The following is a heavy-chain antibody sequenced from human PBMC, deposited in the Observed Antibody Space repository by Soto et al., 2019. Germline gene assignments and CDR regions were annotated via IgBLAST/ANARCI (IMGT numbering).Heavy chain of an antibody. CDR3: AREATYYDSGN. V-gene: IGHV3-53*01. Sequence: EVQLVESGGGLIQPGGSLRLSCAASGFTVSSNYMSWVRQAPGKGLEWVSVIYSGGSTYYADAVKGRFTISRDNSKNTLYLQMNSLRAEDTAVYYCAREATYYDSGNWGQGTLVTVSS. CDR2: IYSGGST. D-gene: IGHD3-22*01. J-gene: IGHJ4*02. CDR1: GFTVSSNY.